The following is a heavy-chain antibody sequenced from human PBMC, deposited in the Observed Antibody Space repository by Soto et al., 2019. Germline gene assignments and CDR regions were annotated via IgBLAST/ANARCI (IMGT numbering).Heavy chain of an antibody. J-gene: IGHJ2*01. D-gene: IGHD3-10*01. Sequence: EVHLLESGGGLVQPGGSLRLSCAASGFSFSNYGMTWVGQAPGKGLEWVSSVSADGQTTYYAESVRGRFTISRDSSKGTLYLQMDSLRADDTAVYYCAKEASVPSLGEFWYFDLWGRGTHVTVSS. CDR3: AKEASVPSLGEFWYFDL. V-gene: IGHV3-23*01. CDR2: VSADGQTT. CDR1: GFSFSNYG.